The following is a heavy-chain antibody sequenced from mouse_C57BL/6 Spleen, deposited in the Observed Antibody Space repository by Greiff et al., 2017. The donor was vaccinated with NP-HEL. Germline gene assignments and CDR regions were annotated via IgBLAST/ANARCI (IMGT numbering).Heavy chain of an antibody. J-gene: IGHJ2*01. CDR2: INYDGSST. Sequence: EVKLVESEGGLVQPGSSMKLSCTASGFTFSDYYMAWVRQVPEKGLEWVANINYDGSSTYYLDSLKSRFIISRDNAKNILYLQMSSLKSEDTATYYCAREGYGSSYGLDYWGQGTTLTVSS. CDR3: AREGYGSSYGLDY. CDR1: GFTFSDYY. D-gene: IGHD1-1*01. V-gene: IGHV5-16*01.